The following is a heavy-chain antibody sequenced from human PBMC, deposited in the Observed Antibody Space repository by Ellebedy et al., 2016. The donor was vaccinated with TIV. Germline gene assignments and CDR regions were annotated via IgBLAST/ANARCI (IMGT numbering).Heavy chain of an antibody. V-gene: IGHV3-74*01. J-gene: IGHJ4*02. CDR1: GFTFSSYW. Sequence: GGSLRLXCAASGFTFSSYWMHWVRQAPGKGLVWVSRINSDGSSTSYADSVKGRFTISRDNAKNTLYLQMNSLRAEDTAVYYCARLPVGASYFDYWGQGTLVTVSS. CDR2: INSDGSST. CDR3: ARLPVGASYFDY. D-gene: IGHD1-26*01.